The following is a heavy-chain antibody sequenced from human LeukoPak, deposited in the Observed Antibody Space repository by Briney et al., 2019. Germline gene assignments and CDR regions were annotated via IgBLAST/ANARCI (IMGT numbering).Heavy chain of an antibody. Sequence: GASVKVSFKASGYTFTSYGISWVRQAPGQGLEWVGWISAYNGNTNHAQKLQGRVTMTTDTSTSTAYMELRSLRSDDTAVYYCVRGPSYIVVVSSTVTGFDPWGQGTLVTVSS. J-gene: IGHJ5*02. V-gene: IGHV1-18*01. CDR1: GYTFTSYG. CDR3: VRGPSYIVVVSSTVTGFDP. D-gene: IGHD2-2*01. CDR2: ISAYNGNT.